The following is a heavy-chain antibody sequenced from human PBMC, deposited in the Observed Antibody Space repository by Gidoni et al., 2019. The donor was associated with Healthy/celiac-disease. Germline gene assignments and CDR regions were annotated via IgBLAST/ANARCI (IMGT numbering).Heavy chain of an antibody. CDR2: IKRKTDGGTT. J-gene: IGHJ3*02. Sequence: EVQLVASGGGLVKPGGSLSLSCAASGFSFCNAWMSWVRQAQGKGLEWVGRIKRKTDGGTTDYAAPVKGRFTISRDDSKDTLYLQMNSLKTEDTDVYYCTTDRGLFDGSGRPDAFDIWGKGTMVTVSS. CDR1: GFSFCNAW. CDR3: TTDRGLFDGSGRPDAFDI. D-gene: IGHD3-10*01. V-gene: IGHV3-15*01.